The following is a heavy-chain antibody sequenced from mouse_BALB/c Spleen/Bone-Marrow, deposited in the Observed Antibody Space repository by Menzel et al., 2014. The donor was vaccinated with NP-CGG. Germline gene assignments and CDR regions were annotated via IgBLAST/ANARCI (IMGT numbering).Heavy chain of an antibody. CDR2: ISNLAYSI. Sequence: EVQLVESGGGLVQPGGSRKLSCAASGFTFSDYGMAWVRQAPGKGPEWVAFISNLAYSIYYADTATGRFTISRENAKNNLYLEMSSLRSEDTAMYYCARDDGYPGGFAYWGQGTLVTVSA. CDR1: GFTFSDYG. D-gene: IGHD2-3*01. CDR3: ARDDGYPGGFAY. J-gene: IGHJ3*01. V-gene: IGHV5-15*02.